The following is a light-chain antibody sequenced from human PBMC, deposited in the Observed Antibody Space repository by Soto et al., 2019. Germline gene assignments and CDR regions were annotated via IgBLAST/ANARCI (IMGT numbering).Light chain of an antibody. CDR3: QQYETYPLT. Sequence: DIQMTQSPSTLSASVGDRVTITCRASQNINTWLAWYQQKPGKAPYLLIYKASNLQSGVPSRFSGSASGTEFTLPISSLQPDDIATYYCQQYETYPLTYGGGTKVEI. V-gene: IGKV1-5*03. J-gene: IGKJ4*01. CDR1: QNINTW. CDR2: KAS.